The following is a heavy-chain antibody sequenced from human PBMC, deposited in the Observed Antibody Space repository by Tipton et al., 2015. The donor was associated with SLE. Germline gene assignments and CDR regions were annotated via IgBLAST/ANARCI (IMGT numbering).Heavy chain of an antibody. CDR2: IYYSGST. J-gene: IGHJ3*02. Sequence: TLSLTCTVSGGSISSGGYYWSWIRQHPGKGLEWVGYIYYSGSTYYNPSLKSRVTISVDTSKNQFSLKLSSVTAADTAVYYCASEHRGAFDIWGQGTMVTVSS. CDR1: GGSISSGGYY. D-gene: IGHD1-14*01. CDR3: ASEHRGAFDI. V-gene: IGHV4-31*03.